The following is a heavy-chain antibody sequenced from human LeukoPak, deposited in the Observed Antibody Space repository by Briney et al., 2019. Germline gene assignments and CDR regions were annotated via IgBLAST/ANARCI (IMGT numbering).Heavy chain of an antibody. CDR2: IYYSGST. J-gene: IGHJ3*02. V-gene: IGHV4-59*01. CDR3: ARVHANYYDSSGYSNDAFDI. CDR1: GGSFSGYY. D-gene: IGHD3-22*01. Sequence: SETLSLTCAVYGGSFSGYYWSWIRQPPGKGLEWIGYIYYSGSTNYNPSLKSRVTISVDTSKNQFSLKLSSVTAADTAVYYCARVHANYYDSSGYSNDAFDIWGQGTMVTVSS.